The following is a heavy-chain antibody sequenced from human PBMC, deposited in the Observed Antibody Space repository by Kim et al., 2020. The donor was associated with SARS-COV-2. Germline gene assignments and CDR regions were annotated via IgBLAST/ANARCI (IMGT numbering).Heavy chain of an antibody. CDR1: GFTFSSYW. CDR2: IKQDGSEK. D-gene: IGHD6-13*01. J-gene: IGHJ4*02. CDR3: ASPGIAAAGTAEVDY. V-gene: IGHV3-7*03. Sequence: GGSLRLSCAASGFTFSSYWMSWVRQAPGKGLEWVANIKQDGSEKYYVDSVKGRFTISRDNAKNSLYLQMNSLRAEDTAVYYCASPGIAAAGTAEVDYWGQGTLVTVSS.